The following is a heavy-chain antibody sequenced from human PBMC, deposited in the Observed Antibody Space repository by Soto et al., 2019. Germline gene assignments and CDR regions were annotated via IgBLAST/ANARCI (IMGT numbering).Heavy chain of an antibody. CDR2: IYHSGST. CDR1: GGSISSGGYS. V-gene: IGHV4-30-2*01. D-gene: IGHD4-17*01. J-gene: IGHJ4*02. Sequence: PSETLSLTCAGSGGSISSGGYSWSWIRQPPGKGLEWIGYIYHSGSTYYNPSLKSRVTISVDRSKNQVSLKLSSVTAADTAVYYCAGGMTTVTTFDYWGQGTLVTVSS. CDR3: AGGMTTVTTFDY.